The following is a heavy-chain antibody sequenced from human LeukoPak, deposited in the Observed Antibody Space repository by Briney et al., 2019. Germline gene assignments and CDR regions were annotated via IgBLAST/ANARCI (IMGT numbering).Heavy chain of an antibody. CDR3: VRDGEGVAISVNYWFDP. CDR2: INAGNGNT. V-gene: IGHV1-3*01. CDR1: GYTFTSYA. J-gene: IGHJ5*02. D-gene: IGHD3-10*01. Sequence: GASVKVSCKASGYTFTSYAMHWVRQAPGQRLEWMGWINAGNGNTKYSQKFQGRVTMTRDTSISTAYMELRGLRSEDTAVYYCVRDGEGVAISVNYWFDPWGQGTLVTVSS.